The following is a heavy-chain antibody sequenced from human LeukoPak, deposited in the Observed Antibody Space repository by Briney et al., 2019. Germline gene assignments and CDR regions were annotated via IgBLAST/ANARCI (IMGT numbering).Heavy chain of an antibody. Sequence: KGLEWIGSIYYSGSTYYNPSLKSRVTISVDTSKNQFSLKLSSVTAADTAVYYCARFYRGGDYWGQGTLVTVSS. V-gene: IGHV4-39*01. J-gene: IGHJ4*02. D-gene: IGHD1-26*01. CDR2: IYYSGST. CDR3: ARFYRGGDY.